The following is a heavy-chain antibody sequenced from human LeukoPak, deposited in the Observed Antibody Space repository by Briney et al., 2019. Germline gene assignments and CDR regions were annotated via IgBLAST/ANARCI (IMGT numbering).Heavy chain of an antibody. CDR3: AKVIDSYGQGDI. V-gene: IGHV3-23*01. CDR2: ISISGAST. Sequence: GGSLRLSCAGSGFTFSSYAMTWVRQAPGKGLEWVSGISISGASTYYADSVKGRFTISRDNSKNTLYLQMNSLRAEDTAVYYCAKVIDSYGQGDIWGQGTMVTVAS. J-gene: IGHJ3*02. D-gene: IGHD5-18*01. CDR1: GFTFSSYA.